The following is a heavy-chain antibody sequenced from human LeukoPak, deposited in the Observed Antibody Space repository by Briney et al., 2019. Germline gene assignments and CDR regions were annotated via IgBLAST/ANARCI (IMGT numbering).Heavy chain of an antibody. Sequence: SPSETLSLTCAVSGGSISSGGYSWSWIRQPPGKGLEWIGYIYHSGSTYYNPSLKSRVTISVDRSKNQFSLKLSSVTAADTAVYYCARGGVGGIYSSSSPADYWGQGTLVTVSS. CDR2: IYHSGST. V-gene: IGHV4-30-2*01. CDR3: ARGGVGGIYSSSSPADY. D-gene: IGHD6-6*01. J-gene: IGHJ4*02. CDR1: GGSISSGGYS.